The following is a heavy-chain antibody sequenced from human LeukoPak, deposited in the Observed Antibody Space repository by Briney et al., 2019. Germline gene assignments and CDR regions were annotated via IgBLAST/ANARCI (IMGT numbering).Heavy chain of an antibody. CDR3: ARDPQFGELLPDY. CDR1: GFTFSSYA. CDR2: ISYDGSNK. Sequence: PGRSLRLSCAASGFTFSSYAMHWVRQAPGKGLEWVAVISYDGSNKYYADSVKGRSTISRDNSKNTLYLQMNSLRAEDTAVYYCARDPQFGELLPDYWGQGTLVTVSS. D-gene: IGHD3-10*01. V-gene: IGHV3-30*04. J-gene: IGHJ4*02.